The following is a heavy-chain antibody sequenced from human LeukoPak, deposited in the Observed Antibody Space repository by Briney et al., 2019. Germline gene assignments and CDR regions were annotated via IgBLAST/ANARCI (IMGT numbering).Heavy chain of an antibody. J-gene: IGHJ4*02. CDR1: GGSISNYY. CDR3: AKQPPFILVVTATPAHFDY. CDR2: IYYSGST. Sequence: SETLSLTCTVSGGSISNYYWCWIRQPPGKGLEWIGYIYYSGSTNSNPSLKGRVTISLDTSKNQFSLKLSSVTAADTAVYYCAKQPPFILVVTATPAHFDYWGQGTLVTVSS. V-gene: IGHV4-59*01. D-gene: IGHD2-21*02.